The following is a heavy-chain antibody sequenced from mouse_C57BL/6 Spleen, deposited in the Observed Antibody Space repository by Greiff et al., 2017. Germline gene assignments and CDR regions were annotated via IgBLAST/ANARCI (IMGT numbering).Heavy chain of an antibody. V-gene: IGHV1-55*01. CDR1: GYTFTSYW. J-gene: IGHJ3*01. Sequence: QVQLQQPGAELVKPGASVKMSCKASGYTFTSYWITWVKQRPGQGLEWIGDIYPGSGSTNYNEKFKSKATLTVDTSSSTAYMQLSSLTSEDSAVYYCAREVRAAQATSFAYCGQGTLVTVSA. D-gene: IGHD3-2*02. CDR2: IYPGSGST. CDR3: AREVRAAQATSFAY.